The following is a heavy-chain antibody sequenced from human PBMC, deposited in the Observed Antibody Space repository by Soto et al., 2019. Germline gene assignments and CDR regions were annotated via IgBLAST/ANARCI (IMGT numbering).Heavy chain of an antibody. CDR3: TRDPTLGHPQQLAPPEGLFDP. Sequence: GGSLRLSCTASGFTFGDYAMSWFRQAPGKGLEWVGFIRSKAYGGTTEYAASVKGRFTISRDDSKSIAYLQMNSLKTEDTAVYYCTRDPTLGHPQQLAPPEGLFDPWGQGTLVTVSS. J-gene: IGHJ5*02. CDR1: GFTFGDYA. CDR2: IRSKAYGGTT. D-gene: IGHD6-6*01. V-gene: IGHV3-49*03.